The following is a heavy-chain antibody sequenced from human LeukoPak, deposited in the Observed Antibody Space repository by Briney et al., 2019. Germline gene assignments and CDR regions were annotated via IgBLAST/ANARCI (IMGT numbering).Heavy chain of an antibody. CDR2: VSAYNGNT. J-gene: IGHJ4*02. CDR3: ARANVAAAGCGY. Sequence: ASVKVSCKASGYTFTSYGISWVRQAPGQGHELMGLVSAYNGNTNYAQTSQGRVTMTTDTSTSTAYMELRSLRSDDTAVYYCARANVAAAGCGYWGQGTLVTVSS. CDR1: GYTFTSYG. D-gene: IGHD6-13*01. V-gene: IGHV1-18*01.